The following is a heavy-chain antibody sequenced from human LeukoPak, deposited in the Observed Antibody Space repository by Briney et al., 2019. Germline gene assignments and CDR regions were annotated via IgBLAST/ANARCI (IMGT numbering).Heavy chain of an antibody. Sequence: ASVKVSCKTSGYTFTSYYINWVRQATGQGLEWMGWMNPHSGDADHAQNFQGRVTMTRSTSITTAYMELSSLTSEDTAVYYCARVCSGGSCLDYWGQGTLVTVYS. CDR2: MNPHSGDA. CDR3: ARVCSGGSCLDY. D-gene: IGHD2-15*01. V-gene: IGHV1-8*01. CDR1: GYTFTSYY. J-gene: IGHJ4*02.